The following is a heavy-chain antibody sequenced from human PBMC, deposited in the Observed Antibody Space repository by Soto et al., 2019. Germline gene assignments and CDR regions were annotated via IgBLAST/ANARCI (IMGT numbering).Heavy chain of an antibody. CDR1: GFTFSSYA. V-gene: IGHV3-30-3*01. CDR2: ISYDGSNK. D-gene: IGHD2-2*01. Sequence: SGGGVVQPGRSLRLSCAASGFTFSSYAMHWVRQAPGKGLEWVAVISYDGSNKYYADSVKGRFTISRDNSKNTLYLQMNSLRAEDTAVYYCARETPSVCSSTSCSLNYGMDVWGQGTTVTVSS. J-gene: IGHJ6*02. CDR3: ARETPSVCSSTSCSLNYGMDV.